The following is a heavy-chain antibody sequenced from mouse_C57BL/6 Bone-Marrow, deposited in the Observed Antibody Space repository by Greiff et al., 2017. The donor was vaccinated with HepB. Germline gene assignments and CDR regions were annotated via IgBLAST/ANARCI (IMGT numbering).Heavy chain of an antibody. V-gene: IGHV1-5*01. CDR1: GYTFTSYW. CDR3: TRDYGSSFWYFDV. CDR2: IYPGNSDT. J-gene: IGHJ1*03. Sequence: EVQLQQSGTVLARPGASVKMSCKTSGYTFTSYWMHWVKQRPGQGLEWIGAIYPGNSDTSYNQKFKGKAKLTAVTSASTAYMELSSLTNEDSAVYYCTRDYGSSFWYFDVWGTGTTVTVSS. D-gene: IGHD1-1*01.